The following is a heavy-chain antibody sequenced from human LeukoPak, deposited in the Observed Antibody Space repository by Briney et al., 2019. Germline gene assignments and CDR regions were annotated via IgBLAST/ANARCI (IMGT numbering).Heavy chain of an antibody. CDR2: IYPIFGTA. CDR3: YREAREVSDYDDYYCNPMEY. J-gene: IGHJ4*02. CDR1: GGTFSSYA. D-gene: IGHD2-21*02. Sequence: SVKVSCKASGGTFSSYAISWVRQAAGQGLEWMERIYPIFGTANYAQKFQGRVTITTDESTSTAYMELSSLRSEDTAVYYGYREAREVSDYDDYYCNPMEYWGKGTMVTVSS. V-gene: IGHV1-69*05.